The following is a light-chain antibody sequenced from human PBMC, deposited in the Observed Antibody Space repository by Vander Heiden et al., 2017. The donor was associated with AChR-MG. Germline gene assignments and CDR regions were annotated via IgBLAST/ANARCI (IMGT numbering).Light chain of an antibody. CDR1: QSVLNSSNNKNY. Sequence: DIVMPQSQHPLAHSLGARSPTNCKSSQSVLNSSNNKNYLAWYQQKPGQPPKLLIDWASTREAGVPDRFSGSGSGTDFTLTSSSLQAEDVAVYYCQQYHTTPFTFGPGTRVDI. J-gene: IGKJ3*01. CDR2: WAS. CDR3: QQYHTTPFT. V-gene: IGKV4-1*01.